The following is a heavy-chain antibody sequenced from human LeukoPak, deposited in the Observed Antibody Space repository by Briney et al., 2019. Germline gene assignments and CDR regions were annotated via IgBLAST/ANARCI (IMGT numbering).Heavy chain of an antibody. Sequence: SETLSLTCTVSGGSISSSSYFWGWIRQPPGKGLEWIGSIFYSGSTYYNPSLNSRVTISIDTSKNQFSLKLSSVTAADTAVYYCARDSGVLGWFDPWGQGTLVTVSS. J-gene: IGHJ5*02. CDR2: IFYSGST. V-gene: IGHV4-39*02. D-gene: IGHD7-27*01. CDR1: GGSISSSSYF. CDR3: ARDSGVLGWFDP.